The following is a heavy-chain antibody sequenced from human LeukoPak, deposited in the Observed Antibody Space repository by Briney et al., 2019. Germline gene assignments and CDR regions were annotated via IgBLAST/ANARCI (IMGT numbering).Heavy chain of an antibody. D-gene: IGHD3-22*01. CDR2: ISAYNGNT. CDR3: ARERYYYDSSGYSRDFDY. V-gene: IGHV1-18*01. J-gene: IGHJ4*02. Sequence: ASVKVSCKASGYTFTSYGISWVRQAPGQGLEWMGWISAYNGNTNYAQKLQGRVTMTTGTSTSTAYMELRSLRSDDTAVYYCARERYYYDSSGYSRDFDYWGQGTLVTVSS. CDR1: GYTFTSYG.